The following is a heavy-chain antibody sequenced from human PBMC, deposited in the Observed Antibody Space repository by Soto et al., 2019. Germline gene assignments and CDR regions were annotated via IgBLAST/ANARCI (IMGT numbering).Heavy chain of an antibody. Sequence: PSETLSLTCTVSGGSISSGGYYCSWIRQHPGKGLEWVGYIYYSVSTYYNPSLKSRVTISVDTSKNQFSLKLGSVTAADTAVYYCASTITFGGVIAPVDGPTFEYWGQGTMVTVSS. D-gene: IGHD3-16*02. CDR1: GGSISSGGYY. CDR2: IYYSVST. CDR3: ASTITFGGVIAPVDGPTFEY. J-gene: IGHJ4*02. V-gene: IGHV4-31*03.